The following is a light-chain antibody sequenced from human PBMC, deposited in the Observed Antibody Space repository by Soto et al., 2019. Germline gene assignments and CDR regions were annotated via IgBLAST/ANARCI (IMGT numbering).Light chain of an antibody. J-gene: IGKJ1*01. CDR1: QSVSSSY. V-gene: IGKV3-20*01. CDR3: QQYGSSPTWT. CDR2: GAS. Sequence: EIVLTQSPGTLSLSPGERATLSCRASQSVSSSYLAWYQQKPGQAPRLLIYGASGRATGIPDRFSGSGSGTDFTLTISRLEPEDFAVYYCQQYGSSPTWTFGQGPKVEIK.